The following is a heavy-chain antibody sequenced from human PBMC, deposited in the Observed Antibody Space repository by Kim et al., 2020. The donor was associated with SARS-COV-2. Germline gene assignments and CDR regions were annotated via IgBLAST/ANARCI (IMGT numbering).Heavy chain of an antibody. CDR2: MNPNSGNT. CDR1: GYTFTSYD. Sequence: ASVKVSCKASGYTFTSYDINWVRQATGQGLEWMGWMNPNSGNTGYAQKFQGRVTMTRITPKSTAYMELSSLRSEDTAVYYCARDSLTMIVVVITPYYYYDMEVWGQGTTVTVSS. V-gene: IGHV1-8*01. D-gene: IGHD3-22*01. CDR3: ARDSLTMIVVVITPYYYYDMEV. J-gene: IGHJ6*02.